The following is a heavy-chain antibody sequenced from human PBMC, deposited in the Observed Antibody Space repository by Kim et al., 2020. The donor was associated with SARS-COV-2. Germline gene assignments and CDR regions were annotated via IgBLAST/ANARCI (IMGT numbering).Heavy chain of an antibody. D-gene: IGHD3-22*01. CDR2: ISGSGGST. Sequence: GGSLRLSCAASGFTFSSYAMSWVRQAPGKGLEWVSAISGSGGSTYYADSVKGRFTISRDNSKNTLYLQMNSLRAEDTAVYYCAKDYYDSSGYYWRIAFDYWGQGTLVTVSS. V-gene: IGHV3-23*01. CDR3: AKDYYDSSGYYWRIAFDY. J-gene: IGHJ4*02. CDR1: GFTFSSYA.